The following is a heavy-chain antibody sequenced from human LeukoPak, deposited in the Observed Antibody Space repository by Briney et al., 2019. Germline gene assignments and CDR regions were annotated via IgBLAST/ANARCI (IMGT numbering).Heavy chain of an antibody. V-gene: IGHV3-11*04. CDR2: ISSGAGSTI. Sequence: GGSLRLSCAASGFSISDYYMSWVRQAPGKGLEWISYISSGAGSTIKYADSVKGRFTISRDNAKNTLYLQMNSLRAEDTAVYYCAREATIFGVVIIRHYAGVDPWGQGTLVTVSS. J-gene: IGHJ5*02. CDR3: AREATIFGVVIIRHYAGVDP. D-gene: IGHD3-3*01. CDR1: GFSISDYY.